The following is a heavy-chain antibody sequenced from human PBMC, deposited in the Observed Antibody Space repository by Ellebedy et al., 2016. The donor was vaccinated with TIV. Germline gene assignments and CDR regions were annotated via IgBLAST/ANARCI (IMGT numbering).Heavy chain of an antibody. J-gene: IGHJ3*02. CDR2: INPSGGST. CDR3: AADSGTDRSGYYHAFDI. D-gene: IGHD3-22*01. V-gene: IGHV1-46*04. CDR1: GYTFTSYY. Sequence: ASVKVSCKASGYTFTSYYMHWVRQAPGQGLEWMGIINPSGGSTSYAQKLQGRVTMTRDMSTRTAYMELSSLRSEDTAVYYCAADSGTDRSGYYHAFDIWGQGTVITVSS.